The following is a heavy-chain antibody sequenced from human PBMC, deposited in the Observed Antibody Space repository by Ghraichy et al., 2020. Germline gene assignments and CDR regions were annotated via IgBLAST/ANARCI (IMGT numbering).Heavy chain of an antibody. CDR3: ARSHYRDYSFVFDS. V-gene: IGHV6-1*01. CDR1: GDSVSVNSVA. J-gene: IGHJ4*02. CDR2: TYYRSKWYS. Sequence: SQTLSLTCAISGDSVSVNSVAWSWIRQSPSRGLEWLVRTYYRSKWYSDYTISVKSRITINPDTSKNQFSLQLKSVTPEDTAVYYCARSHYRDYSFVFDSWGQGTLVTVSS. D-gene: IGHD4-17*01.